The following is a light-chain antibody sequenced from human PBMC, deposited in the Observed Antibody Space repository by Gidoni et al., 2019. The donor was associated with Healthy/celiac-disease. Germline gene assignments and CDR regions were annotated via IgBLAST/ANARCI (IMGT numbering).Light chain of an antibody. Sequence: DIQMTQSPSSLSESVGDRVTITCQASQDNSNYLNWYQQKPGKAPKLLIYDASNIETGVTARFSGSGSGTDFTFTIRSLQPEDIATYYCQQYDNLLITFGQGTRLEIK. CDR1: QDNSNY. J-gene: IGKJ5*01. V-gene: IGKV1-33*01. CDR2: DAS. CDR3: QQYDNLLIT.